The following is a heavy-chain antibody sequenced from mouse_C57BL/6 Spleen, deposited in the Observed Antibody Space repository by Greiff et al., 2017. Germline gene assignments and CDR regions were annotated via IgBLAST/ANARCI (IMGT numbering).Heavy chain of an antibody. D-gene: IGHD1-1*01. V-gene: IGHV1-18*01. CDR1: GYTFTDYN. J-gene: IGHJ4*01. CDR2: INPNNGGT. CDR3: ARSPYGSSYLYAMDY. Sequence: EVQLQQSGPELVKPGASVKIPCKASGYTFTDYNMDWVKQSHGKSLEWIGDINPNNGGTIYNQKFKGKATLTVDKSSSTAYMELRSLTSEDAAVYYCARSPYGSSYLYAMDYWGQGTSVTVSS.